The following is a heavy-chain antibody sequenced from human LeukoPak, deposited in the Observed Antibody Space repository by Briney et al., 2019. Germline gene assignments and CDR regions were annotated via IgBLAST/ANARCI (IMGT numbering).Heavy chain of an antibody. CDR2: INHNGTT. CDR1: GGSFSVYY. CDR3: ARGGASSEWFDP. Sequence: PSETLSLTCAVYGGSFSVYYWNWIRQPPGKGLEWIGEINHNGTTNHNPSLRRRVSISLDTSNNQFSLNVNSVSAADTAVYYCARGGASSEWFDPWGQGTLVTVSS. V-gene: IGHV4-34*01. D-gene: IGHD6-25*01. J-gene: IGHJ5*02.